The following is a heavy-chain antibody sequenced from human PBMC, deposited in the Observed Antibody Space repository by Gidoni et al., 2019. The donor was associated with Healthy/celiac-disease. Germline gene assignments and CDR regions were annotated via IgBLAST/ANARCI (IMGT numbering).Heavy chain of an antibody. Sequence: QLQLQESGPGLVKPSETLSLTCTVSGGSISSSSYYWGWIRQPPGKGLEWIGSIYYSGRTYYNPSLKSRVTISVDTSKNQFSLKLSSVTAADTAVYYCARCPPGFRRSGSYPSYYYYGMDVWGQGTTVTVSS. V-gene: IGHV4-39*01. CDR3: ARCPPGFRRSGSYPSYYYYGMDV. J-gene: IGHJ6*02. D-gene: IGHD1-26*01. CDR1: GGSISSSSYY. CDR2: IYYSGRT.